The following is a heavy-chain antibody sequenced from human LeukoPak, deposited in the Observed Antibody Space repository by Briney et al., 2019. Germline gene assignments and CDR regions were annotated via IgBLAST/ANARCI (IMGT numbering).Heavy chain of an antibody. D-gene: IGHD3-10*01. CDR1: GVSITSDY. CDR3: ARVRLRAYYYYYMDV. CDR2: IYYSGST. J-gene: IGHJ6*03. Sequence: SETLSLTCSVSGVSITSDYWSWIRQPPGKGLEWIGYIYYSGSTNYNPSLKSRVTISVDTSKNQFSLKLSSVTAADTAVYYCARVRLRAYYYYYMDVWGKGTTVTISS. V-gene: IGHV4-59*01.